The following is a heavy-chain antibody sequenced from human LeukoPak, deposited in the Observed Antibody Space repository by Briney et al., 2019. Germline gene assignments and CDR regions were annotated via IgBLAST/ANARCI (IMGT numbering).Heavy chain of an antibody. CDR1: GYRFTYYW. Sequence: GESLKISCKAAGYRFTYYWIGWVRQMPRKGLEWMGGMNPGDSDTHYSPSFQGQVTISADKSISTVSLQWSSLKASDTAMYYCARDSGGEFGVDCWGHGILVS. CDR2: MNPGDSDT. D-gene: IGHD2-21*01. J-gene: IGHJ5*01. CDR3: ARDSGGEFGVDC. V-gene: IGHV5-51*01.